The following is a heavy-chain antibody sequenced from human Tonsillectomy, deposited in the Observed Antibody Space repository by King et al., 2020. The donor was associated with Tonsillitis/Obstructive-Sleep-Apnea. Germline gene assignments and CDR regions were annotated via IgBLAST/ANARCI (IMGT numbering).Heavy chain of an antibody. CDR3: ARGDGDYGDAFHI. D-gene: IGHD4-17*01. J-gene: IGHJ3*02. V-gene: IGHV4-34*01. Sequence: VQLPQWGAGLLKPSETLSLTCAVYGGSFSGYYWSWIRQSPGKGLEWVGEINHGGSTTYDPFLKTRVTISVDTSKNQFSLKMTSVTAADTAVYYCARGDGDYGDAFHIWGQGTAVSVSS. CDR1: GGSFSGYY. CDR2: INHGGST.